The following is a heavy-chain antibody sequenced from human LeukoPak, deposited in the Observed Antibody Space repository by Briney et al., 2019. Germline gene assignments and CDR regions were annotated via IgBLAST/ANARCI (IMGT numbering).Heavy chain of an antibody. CDR3: AREEYYYDSSGYYSYYYYGMDV. CDR1: GGSFSGYY. Sequence: SSETLSLTCAVYGGSFSGYYWSWIRQPPGKGLEWIGEINHSGSTNYNPSLKSRVTISVDTSRNQFSLKLSSVTAADTAVYYCAREEYYYDSSGYYSYYYYGMDVWGQGTTVTVSS. V-gene: IGHV4-34*01. D-gene: IGHD3-22*01. CDR2: INHSGST. J-gene: IGHJ6*02.